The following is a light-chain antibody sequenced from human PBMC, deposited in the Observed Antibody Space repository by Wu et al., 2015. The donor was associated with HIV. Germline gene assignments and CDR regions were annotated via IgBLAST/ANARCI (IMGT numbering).Light chain of an antibody. CDR2: KAS. CDR3: QQYNTYSYN. Sequence: DVQMTQSPSTLSASVGDRVTITCRASQSISIWLAWYQQKPGKAPNLLIYKASTLGTGVPSRFSGSGSGTEFTLTISSLQPDDSATYFCQQYNTYSYNFGQGTKLEIK. J-gene: IGKJ2*01. CDR1: QSISIW. V-gene: IGKV1-5*03.